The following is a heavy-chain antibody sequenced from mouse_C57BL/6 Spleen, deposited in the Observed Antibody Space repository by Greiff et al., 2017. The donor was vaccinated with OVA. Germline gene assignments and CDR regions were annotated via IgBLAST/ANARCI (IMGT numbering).Heavy chain of an antibody. D-gene: IGHD1-1*01. V-gene: IGHV1-39*01. J-gene: IGHJ4*01. CDR2: INPNYGTT. CDR3: AREENYYGRYAMDY. CDR1: GYSFTDYN. Sequence: VQLKESGPELVKPGASVKISCKASGYSFTDYNMNWVKQSNGKSLEWIGVINPNYGTTSYNQKFKGKATLTVDQSSSTAYMQLNSLTSEDSAVYYCAREENYYGRYAMDYWGQGTSVTVSS.